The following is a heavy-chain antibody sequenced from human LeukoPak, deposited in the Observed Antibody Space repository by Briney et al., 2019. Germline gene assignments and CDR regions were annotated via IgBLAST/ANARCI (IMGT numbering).Heavy chain of an antibody. CDR1: GFTFSSYW. Sequence: PGGSLRLSCAASGFTFSSYWMHWVRQAPGKGLVWVSRIRTDGTITTYADSVKGRFSISRDNAKNTLYLQMNSLRAEDTAVYYCAKVMQYQLLAPVGYFDYWGQGTLVTVSS. CDR3: AKVMQYQLLAPVGYFDY. D-gene: IGHD2-2*01. J-gene: IGHJ4*02. CDR2: IRTDGTIT. V-gene: IGHV3-74*01.